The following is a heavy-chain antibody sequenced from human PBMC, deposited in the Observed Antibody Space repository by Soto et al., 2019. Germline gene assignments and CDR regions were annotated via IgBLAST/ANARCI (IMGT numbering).Heavy chain of an antibody. CDR3: ARRGRS. Sequence: GGSLGLSCAASGFTFSSYAMSWVRQAPGKGLEWVSYIHPSGQPIFYADSVKGRFTISRDNAKNSLYLQMNSLRAEDSAVYYCARRGRSWGQGKAVTVSS. V-gene: IGHV3-48*01. CDR1: GFTFSSYA. J-gene: IGHJ6*02. CDR2: IHPSGQPI. D-gene: IGHD2-15*01.